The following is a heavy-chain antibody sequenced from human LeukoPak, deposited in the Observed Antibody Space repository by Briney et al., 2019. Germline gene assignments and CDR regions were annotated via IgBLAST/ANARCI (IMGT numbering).Heavy chain of an antibody. J-gene: IGHJ5*02. CDR1: GYTFTGYY. Sequence: ASVKVSCKASGYTFTGYYMHWVRQAPGQGLEWMGWINPNSGGTNYAQKFQGRVTMTRDTSISATYMELSRLRSDDTAVYYCATSLGGYCSGGSCYGWFDPWGQGTLVTVSS. CDR2: INPNSGGT. V-gene: IGHV1-2*02. D-gene: IGHD2-15*01. CDR3: ATSLGGYCSGGSCYGWFDP.